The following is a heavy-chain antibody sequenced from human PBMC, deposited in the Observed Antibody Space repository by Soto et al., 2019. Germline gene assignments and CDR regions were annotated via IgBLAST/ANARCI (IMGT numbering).Heavy chain of an antibody. V-gene: IGHV4-28*01. D-gene: IGHD4-17*01. CDR1: GYSISSSNW. CDR2: IYYSGST. Sequence: PSETLSLTCAVSGYSISSSNWWGWIRQPPGKGLEWIGYIYYSGSTYYNPSLKSRVTMSVDTSKNQFSLKLSSVTAVDTVVYYCARTPTPYGGNFYWYFDLWGRGTLVTVSS. J-gene: IGHJ2*01. CDR3: ARTPTPYGGNFYWYFDL.